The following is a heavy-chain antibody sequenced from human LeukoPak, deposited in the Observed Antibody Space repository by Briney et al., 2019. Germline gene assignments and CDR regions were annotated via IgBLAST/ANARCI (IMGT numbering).Heavy chain of an antibody. CDR3: ATFARGGIVVVPAASFDY. CDR2: FDPEDGET. J-gene: IGHJ4*02. CDR1: GYTLTELS. Sequence: ASVKVSCKVSGYTLTELSMHWVRQAPGKGLEWMGGFDPEDGETIYAQKFQGRVTMTEDTSTDTAYMELSSLRSEDTAVYCCATFARGGIVVVPAASFDYWGQGTLVTVSS. D-gene: IGHD2-2*01. V-gene: IGHV1-24*01.